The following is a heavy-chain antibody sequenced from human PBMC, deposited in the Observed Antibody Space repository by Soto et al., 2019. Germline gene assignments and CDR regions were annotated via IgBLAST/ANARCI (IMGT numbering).Heavy chain of an antibody. Sequence: QVQLVQSGAEVKEPGSSVRVSCKASGGTFDNFIMNWVRQTPGQGLEWMGGIVPMLGTPTYAEKFKGRVTISATGSSSTVSMEVRSLRSADTAIYYCARNGTYSSSLSQSYGMDVCGQGTTVTVS. CDR3: ARNGTYSSSLSQSYGMDV. V-gene: IGHV1-69*01. CDR2: IVPMLGTP. CDR1: GGTFDNFI. D-gene: IGHD1-26*01. J-gene: IGHJ6*02.